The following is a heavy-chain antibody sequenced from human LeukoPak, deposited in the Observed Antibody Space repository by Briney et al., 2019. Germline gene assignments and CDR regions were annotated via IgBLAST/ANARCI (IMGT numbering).Heavy chain of an antibody. CDR2: ISSSSSYI. J-gene: IGHJ4*02. CDR3: ARVAYDMGDSPEFDY. V-gene: IGHV3-21*01. Sequence: GGSLRLSCAASGFTFSSYSMNWVRQAPGKGLEWVSSISSSSSYIYYADSVKGRFTISRDNAKNPLYLQMNSLRAEDTAVYYCARVAYDMGDSPEFDYWGQGTLVTVSS. D-gene: IGHD3-9*01. CDR1: GFTFSSYS.